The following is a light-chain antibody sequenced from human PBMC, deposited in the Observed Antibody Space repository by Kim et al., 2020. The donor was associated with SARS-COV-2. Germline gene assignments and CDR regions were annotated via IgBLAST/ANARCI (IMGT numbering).Light chain of an antibody. J-gene: IGLJ3*02. Sequence: KTVTITCTGSSSSIASNYVQWYQQRPGSAPPTVIYEDNQRPSGVPDRFSGSIDSSSNSASLTISGLKTEDEADYYCQSYDSSNSWVFGGGTKLTVL. CDR3: QSYDSSNSWV. CDR2: EDN. CDR1: SSSIASNY. V-gene: IGLV6-57*02.